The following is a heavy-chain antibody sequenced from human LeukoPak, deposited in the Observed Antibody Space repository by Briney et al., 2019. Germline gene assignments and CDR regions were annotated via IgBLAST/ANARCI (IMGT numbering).Heavy chain of an antibody. CDR1: GFTFSNYP. D-gene: IGHD2/OR15-2a*01. CDR2: ISYDGSNK. J-gene: IGHJ4*02. CDR3: AREGPRGNSQFDY. Sequence: GGSLRLSCAASGFTFSNYPMHWVRQAPGKGLEWVAVISYDGSNKYYADSVKGRFTISRDNSKNTLSLQMNSLRAEDTAVYYCAREGPRGNSQFDYWGQGTLVTVSS. V-gene: IGHV3-30-3*01.